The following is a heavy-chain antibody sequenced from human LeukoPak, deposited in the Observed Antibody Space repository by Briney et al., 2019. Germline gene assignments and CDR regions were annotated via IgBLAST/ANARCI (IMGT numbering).Heavy chain of an antibody. Sequence: ASAKVSCKASGYTITNNYMHWVRQAPGQGLKWMGVINPSGTGTSYAQKFQGRITMSRDTSTSTVYMELSSLRSEDTAFYYCATDHSMANTAWWFDPWGQGTLVTVSS. CDR3: ATDHSMANTAWWFDP. CDR2: INPSGTGT. J-gene: IGHJ5*02. CDR1: GYTITNNY. D-gene: IGHD5-24*01. V-gene: IGHV1-46*01.